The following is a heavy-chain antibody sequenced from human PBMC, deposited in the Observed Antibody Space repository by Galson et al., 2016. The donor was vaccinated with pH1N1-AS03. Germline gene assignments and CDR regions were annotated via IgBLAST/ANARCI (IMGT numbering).Heavy chain of an antibody. V-gene: IGHV4-59*01. Sequence: VPGDSLDTFSWTWIRQPPETGLEWIGFTFYGGSTHYNPSLKSRITISVDTSKNLFSLQLKSVTAADTAVYYCASRSSVLYSYGSDVWGQGTTVIVSS. CDR1: GDSLDTFS. J-gene: IGHJ6*02. CDR2: TFYGGST. CDR3: ASRSSVLYSYGSDV. D-gene: IGHD3-10*01.